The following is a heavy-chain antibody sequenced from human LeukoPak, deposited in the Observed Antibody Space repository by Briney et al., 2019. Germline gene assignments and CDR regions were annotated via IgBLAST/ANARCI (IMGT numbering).Heavy chain of an antibody. Sequence: SETLSLTCTVSGASINSSNFYWGWIRQPPGKGLEWIGSIYYSGSTYYNPSLKSRVTISVDTSKNQFSLKLSSVTAADTAVYYCARHVYCSGGSCYRINWFDPWGQGTLVTVSS. CDR1: GASINSSNFY. CDR3: ARHVYCSGGSCYRINWFDP. V-gene: IGHV4-39*01. CDR2: IYYSGST. D-gene: IGHD2-15*01. J-gene: IGHJ5*02.